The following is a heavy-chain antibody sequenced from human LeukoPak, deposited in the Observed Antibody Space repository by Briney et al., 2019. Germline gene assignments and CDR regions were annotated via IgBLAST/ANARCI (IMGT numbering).Heavy chain of an antibody. CDR3: ARAPYYYDSSGPNWFDP. CDR2: ISSDGGST. J-gene: IGHJ5*02. Sequence: GGSLRPSCAASGFTFSSYWMHWVRQAPGKGLVWVSRISSDGGSTIYADSVKGRFTISRDNAKNTLYLQMNSLTAEDTAVYYCARAPYYYDSSGPNWFDPWGQGTLVTVSS. CDR1: GFTFSSYW. V-gene: IGHV3-74*01. D-gene: IGHD3-22*01.